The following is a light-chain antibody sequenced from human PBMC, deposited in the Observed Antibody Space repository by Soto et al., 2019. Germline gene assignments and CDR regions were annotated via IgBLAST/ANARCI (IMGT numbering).Light chain of an antibody. V-gene: IGKV4-1*01. CDR1: QRVLYSSNNKNY. CDR2: WAS. Sequence: DIVMTQSPDSLAVSLGERATINCKSSQRVLYSSNNKNYLAWYQQRPGQPPKLLIYWASTRESGVPDRFSGSGSGTDFTLNITTLQAEDEAVYYGQQYESTPPTFGQGTKLEIK. CDR3: QQYESTPPT. J-gene: IGKJ2*01.